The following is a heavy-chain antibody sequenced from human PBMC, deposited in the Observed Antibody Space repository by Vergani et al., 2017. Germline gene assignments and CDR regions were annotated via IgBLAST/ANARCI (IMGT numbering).Heavy chain of an antibody. CDR1: GGSLSGYY. J-gene: IGHJ6*03. CDR2: INHSGST. CDR3: ARAPIESYYYYYMDV. V-gene: IGHV4-34*01. D-gene: IGHD2/OR15-2a*01. Sequence: QVQLQQSGAGLLKPSETLSLTCAVYGGSLSGYYWSWIRQPPGKGLEWIGEINHSGSTNYNPSLKSRVTISVDTSKNQFSLKLSSVTAADTAVYYCARAPIESYYYYYMDVWGKGTTVTVSS.